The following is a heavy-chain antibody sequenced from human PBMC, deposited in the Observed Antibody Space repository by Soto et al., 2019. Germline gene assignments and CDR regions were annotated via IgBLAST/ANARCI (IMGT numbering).Heavy chain of an antibody. J-gene: IGHJ5*02. CDR2: IYWNDDK. D-gene: IGHD4-17*01. CDR3: AHRGYGDYPRDNWFDP. CDR1: GFSLSTGGRG. V-gene: IGHV2-5*01. Sequence: QITLKESGPTLVKPTQALTLTCSFSGFSLSTGGRGVGWIRQPPGKALEWLALIYWNDDKRFSPSLKSRLTITKDTSKTQVVLTMTHMDPVDTATYSGAHRGYGDYPRDNWFDPWGQGTLVTVSS.